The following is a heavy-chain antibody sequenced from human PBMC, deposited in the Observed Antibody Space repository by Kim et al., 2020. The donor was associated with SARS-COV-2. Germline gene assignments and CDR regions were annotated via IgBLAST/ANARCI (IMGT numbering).Heavy chain of an antibody. CDR1: GFAVYRFA. CDR3: AKDHPSPGWPTFGD. J-gene: IGHJ4*02. D-gene: IGHD6-19*01. V-gene: IGHV3-23*01. Sequence: GGSLRLSCAASGFAVYRFAMNWVRQAPGKGLEWISAITNNNGKTYYQDSVNGRFTISRDESKNIVFLHMNSLRVEDTAVYYCAKDHPSPGWPTFGDWGQGTLVSVSS. CDR2: ITNNNGKT.